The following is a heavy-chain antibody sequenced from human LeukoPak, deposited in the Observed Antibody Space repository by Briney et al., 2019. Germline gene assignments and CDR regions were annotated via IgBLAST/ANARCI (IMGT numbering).Heavy chain of an antibody. CDR1: GDSIRSYY. CDR2: IYYGGST. D-gene: IGHD2-15*01. Sequence: SETLSLTCTVSGDSIRSYYWSWVRQPPGKGLEWIGYIYYGGSTNYNPSLKSRITISVDTSKNQFSLKLSSVTAADTAVYYCARVGGSHCSGGSCYFYWGQGTLVTVSS. J-gene: IGHJ4*02. CDR3: ARVGGSHCSGGSCYFY. V-gene: IGHV4-59*08.